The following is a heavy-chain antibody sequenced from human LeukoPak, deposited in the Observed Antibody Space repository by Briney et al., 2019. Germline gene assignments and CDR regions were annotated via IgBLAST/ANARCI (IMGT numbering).Heavy chain of an antibody. D-gene: IGHD3-22*01. CDR2: ISRDGSNK. V-gene: IGHV3-30*18. CDR3: AKAMYADYDSSDL. J-gene: IGHJ4*02. Sequence: GGSLRLPCAAPGFIFSSYGMHWVRQAPGKGLEWVAVISRDGSNKYYADSVKGRFTISRDNSKNTLYLQMNSLRGEDTAVYYCAKAMYADYDSSDLWGQGTLVTVSS. CDR1: GFIFSSYG.